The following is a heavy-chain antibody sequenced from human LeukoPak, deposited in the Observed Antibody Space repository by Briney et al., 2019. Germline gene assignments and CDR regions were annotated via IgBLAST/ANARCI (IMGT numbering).Heavy chain of an antibody. CDR3: ARWYYDILTGYYYFDY. CDR1: GYSFTSYW. J-gene: IGHJ4*02. D-gene: IGHD3-9*01. V-gene: IGHV5-51*01. CDR2: IYPGDSDT. Sequence: GESLKISCKGSGYSFTSYWIGWVGQMPGKGLEWMGIIYPGDSDTRYSPSFQGQVTISADKSISTAYLQWSSLKASDTAMYYCARWYYDILTGYYYFDYWGQGTLVTVSS.